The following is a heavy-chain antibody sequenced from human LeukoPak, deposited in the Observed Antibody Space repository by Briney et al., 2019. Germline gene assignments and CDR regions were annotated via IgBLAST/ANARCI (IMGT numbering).Heavy chain of an antibody. CDR2: IYYSGST. J-gene: IGHJ5*02. V-gene: IGHV4-30-4*08. D-gene: IGHD5-24*01. CDR1: GGSISSGDYY. CDR3: AREEMATMNWFDP. Sequence: SRTLSLTCTVSGGSISSGDYYWSWIRQPPGKGLEWIGYIYYSGSTYYNPSLKSRVTISVDTSKNQFSLKLSSVTAADTAVYYCAREEMATMNWFDPWGQGTLVTVSS.